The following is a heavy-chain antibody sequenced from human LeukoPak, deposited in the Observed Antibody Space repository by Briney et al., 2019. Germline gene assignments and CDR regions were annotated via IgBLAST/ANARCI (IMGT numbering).Heavy chain of an antibody. V-gene: IGHV3-30*18. CDR1: GFTFSSYG. D-gene: IGHD3-10*01. Sequence: GGSLRLSCAASGFTFSSYGMHWVRQVPGKGLEWVAVISYDGSNTYYGDSVKGRFAISRDNSKNPVYLQMNSLRAEETAVYYCAKENYFGSGSYPDYWGQGALVTVSS. CDR2: ISYDGSNT. CDR3: AKENYFGSGSYPDY. J-gene: IGHJ4*02.